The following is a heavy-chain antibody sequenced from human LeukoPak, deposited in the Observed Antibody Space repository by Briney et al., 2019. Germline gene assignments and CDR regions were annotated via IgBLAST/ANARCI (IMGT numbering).Heavy chain of an antibody. V-gene: IGHV3-30*02. D-gene: IGHD3-10*01. CDR2: IRYDGSNK. CDR3: AEGGYGSGSYYSY. CDR1: GFTFSSYG. J-gene: IGHJ4*02. Sequence: PGGSLRLSCAASGFTFSSYGMHWVRQAPGKGLERVAFIRYDGSNKYYADSVKGRFTISRDNSKNTLYLQMNSLRAEDTAVYHCAEGGYGSGSYYSYWGQGTLVTVSS.